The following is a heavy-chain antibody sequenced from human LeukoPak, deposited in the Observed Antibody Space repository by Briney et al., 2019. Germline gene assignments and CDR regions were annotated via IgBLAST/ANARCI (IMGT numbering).Heavy chain of an antibody. CDR2: ISWDGGST. J-gene: IGHJ4*02. V-gene: IGHV3-43*01. Sequence: GGSLRLSCAASGFTFDDYTMHWVRQAPGKGLEWVSLISWDGGSTYYADSVKGRFTISRDNSKNSLYLQMNSLRTEDTALYYCAKLASAFHSGYAEFDYWGQGTLVTVSS. CDR3: AKLASAFHSGYAEFDY. D-gene: IGHD5-12*01. CDR1: GFTFDDYT.